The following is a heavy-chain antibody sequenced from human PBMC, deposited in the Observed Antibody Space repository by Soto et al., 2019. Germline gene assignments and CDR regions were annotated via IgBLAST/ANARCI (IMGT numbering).Heavy chain of an antibody. V-gene: IGHV4-39*01. D-gene: IGHD1-20*01. CDR2: IYYSGST. CDR1: AGTLSRCCYH. CDR3: ARHRGGYNWNPGLVDY. J-gene: IGHJ4*02. Sequence: ENRRVTCTVSAGTLSRCCYHVGRLRQHTGKGLEWIGSIYYSGSTYYNPSLKSRVTISVDTSKNQFSLKLSYVTAADTAVYYCARHRGGYNWNPGLVDYWGQGTLVTVS.